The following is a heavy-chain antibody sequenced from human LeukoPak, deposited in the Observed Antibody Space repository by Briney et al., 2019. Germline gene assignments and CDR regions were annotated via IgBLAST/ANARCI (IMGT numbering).Heavy chain of an antibody. J-gene: IGHJ6*02. CDR2: MNPNSGNT. D-gene: IGHD5-12*01. CDR3: ARIGAWWLRPTYYYYGMDV. V-gene: IGHV1-8*01. CDR1: GYTFTSYD. Sequence: ASVKVSCKASGYTFTSYDINWVRQATGQGLEWMGWMNPNSGNTGYAQKFQGRVTMTRNTSISTAYMELGSLRSEDTAVYYCARIGAWWLRPTYYYYGMDVWGQGTTVTVSS.